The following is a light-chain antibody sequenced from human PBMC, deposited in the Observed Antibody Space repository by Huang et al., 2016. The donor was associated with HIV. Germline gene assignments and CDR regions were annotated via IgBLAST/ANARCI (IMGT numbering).Light chain of an antibody. V-gene: IGKV1-9*01. CDR2: AAS. J-gene: IGKJ3*01. Sequence: IQLTQSPSSLSASVGDRVTITCRASQDIGSYLAWYQQKPGKAPNLLIYAASTLESGVPPRFSGSGSGTDFTLTINNLQPEDFATYYCLQLNSYPGAFGPGTNVDV. CDR1: QDIGSY. CDR3: LQLNSYPGA.